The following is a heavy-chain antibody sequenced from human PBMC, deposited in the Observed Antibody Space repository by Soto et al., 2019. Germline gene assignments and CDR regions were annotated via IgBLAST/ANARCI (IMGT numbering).Heavy chain of an antibody. V-gene: IGHV4-31*03. D-gene: IGHD1-7*01. CDR1: GGSISSGGYY. CDR2: IYYSGST. Sequence: SETLSLTCTVSGGSISSGGYYWSWIRQHPGKGLEWIGYIYYSGSTYYNPFLKSRVTISVDTSKNQFSLKLSSVTAADTAVYYCARGLKELYYYYYGMDVWGQGTTVTVSS. J-gene: IGHJ6*02. CDR3: ARGLKELYYYYYGMDV.